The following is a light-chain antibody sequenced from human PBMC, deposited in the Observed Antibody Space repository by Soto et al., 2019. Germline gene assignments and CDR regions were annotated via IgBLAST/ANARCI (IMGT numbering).Light chain of an antibody. V-gene: IGLV2-14*01. CDR1: SSDVGGYNY. CDR2: EVS. CDR3: SSYTSSSTSPYV. Sequence: QPVLTQPASVSGSPGQSITISCTGTSSDVGGYNYVSWYQQHPGKAPKLMIYEVSNRPSGVSNRFFGSKSGNTASLTISGLQAEDEADYYCSSYTSSSTSPYVFGTGTKLTVL. J-gene: IGLJ1*01.